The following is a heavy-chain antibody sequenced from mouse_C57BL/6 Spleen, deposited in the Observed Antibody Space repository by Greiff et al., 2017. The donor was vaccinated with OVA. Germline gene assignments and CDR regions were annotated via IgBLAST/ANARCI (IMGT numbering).Heavy chain of an antibody. V-gene: IGHV1-47*01. J-gene: IGHJ3*01. CDR3: ARRHYDYDVGFAY. CDR2: FHPYNDDT. CDR1: GYTFTTYP. Sequence: QVHVKQSGAELVKPGASVKMSCKASGYTFTTYPIEWMKQNHGKSLEWIGNFHPYNDDTKYNEKFKGKATLTVEKSSSTVYLELSRLTSDDSAVYYCARRHYDYDVGFAYWGQGTLVTVSA. D-gene: IGHD2-4*01.